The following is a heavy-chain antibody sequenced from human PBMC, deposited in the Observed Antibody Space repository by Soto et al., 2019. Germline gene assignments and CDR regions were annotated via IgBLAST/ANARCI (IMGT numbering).Heavy chain of an antibody. V-gene: IGHV3-66*01. D-gene: IGHD7-27*01. CDR1: GFTVSSNY. CDR2: IYSGGST. Sequence: GGSLRLSCAASGFTVSSNYMSWVRQAPGKGLEWVSVIYSGGSTYYADSVKGRFTISRDNSKNTLYLQMNSLRAEDTAVYYCARDPAPFWGESRTNWFDPWGQGTLVTVSS. CDR3: ARDPAPFWGESRTNWFDP. J-gene: IGHJ5*02.